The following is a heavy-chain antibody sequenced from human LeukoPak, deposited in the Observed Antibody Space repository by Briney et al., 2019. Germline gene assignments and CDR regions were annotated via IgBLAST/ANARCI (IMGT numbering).Heavy chain of an antibody. CDR2: INHSGST. Sequence: SETLSLTCTVSGGSISSYYWSWIRQPPGKGLEWIGEINHSGSTNYNPSLKSRVTVSVDTSKNQFSLKLSSVTAADTAVYYCARSFLPRSGTVDYWGQGTLVTVSS. CDR1: GGSISSYY. V-gene: IGHV4-34*01. J-gene: IGHJ4*02. CDR3: ARSFLPRSGTVDY. D-gene: IGHD3-3*01.